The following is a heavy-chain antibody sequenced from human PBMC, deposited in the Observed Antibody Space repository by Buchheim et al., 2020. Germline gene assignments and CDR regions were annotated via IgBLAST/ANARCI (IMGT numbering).Heavy chain of an antibody. CDR2: ITASGSST. CDR3: AAFSSSGL. Sequence: EVQLVESGGGLVQPGGSLRLSCAASGFTFSSYWMSWVRQAPGKGLEWLSGITASGSSTYYADSVKGRFTISRDNSMNTLYLQMRSLRVEDTAVYYCAAFSSSGLWGQGTL. V-gene: IGHV3-23*04. CDR1: GFTFSSYW. J-gene: IGHJ1*01. D-gene: IGHD3-10*01.